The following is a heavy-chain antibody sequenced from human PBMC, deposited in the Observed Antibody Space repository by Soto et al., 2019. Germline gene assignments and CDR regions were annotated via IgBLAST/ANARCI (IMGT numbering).Heavy chain of an antibody. J-gene: IGHJ4*02. CDR1: GGSISSYY. Sequence: PSETLSLTCTVSGGSISSYYWSWIRQPPGKGLEWIGYIYSSGGTKYNPSLQSRVTISVDTSKNQFSLKLTSVAAADTAVYYCARQEYTSGWYPFDYWGQGTLVTVSS. V-gene: IGHV4-59*08. D-gene: IGHD6-19*01. CDR2: IYSSGGT. CDR3: ARQEYTSGWYPFDY.